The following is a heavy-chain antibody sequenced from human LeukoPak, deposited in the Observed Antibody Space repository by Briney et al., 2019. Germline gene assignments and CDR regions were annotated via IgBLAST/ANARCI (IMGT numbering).Heavy chain of an antibody. CDR1: GYTFPNYF. D-gene: IGHD3-3*01. J-gene: IGHJ4*02. Sequence: ASVKVSCKASGYTFPNYFMHWVRQAPGQGLEWMGIINPSVGSTSYAQKFEDRVTMTSDTSTGTVYMELSSLRSEDTAVYYCARMGFLEWLFSWGQGTLVTVSS. CDR3: ARMGFLEWLFS. CDR2: INPSVGST. V-gene: IGHV1-46*01.